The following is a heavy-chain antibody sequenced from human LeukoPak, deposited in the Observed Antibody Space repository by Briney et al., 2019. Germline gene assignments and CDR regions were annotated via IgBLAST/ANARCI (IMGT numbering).Heavy chain of an antibody. V-gene: IGHV4-4*09. D-gene: IGHD3-16*01. CDR3: ARRVPGPLFGEYVAYYFGH. J-gene: IGHJ4*02. CDR1: GGSISRYY. CDR2: IYSSGTT. Sequence: SQTLSLTCTVSGGSISRYYWSWIPQPPGKGLEWVGYIYSSGTTKYNTSLKSRATISIDTSKSQLSLRLSSASAADTAVYYCARRVPGPLFGEYVAYYFGHWGQGTLVTVSS.